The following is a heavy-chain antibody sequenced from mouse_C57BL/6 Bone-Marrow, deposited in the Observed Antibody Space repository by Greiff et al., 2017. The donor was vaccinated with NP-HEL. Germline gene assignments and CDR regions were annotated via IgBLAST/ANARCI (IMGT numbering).Heavy chain of an antibody. V-gene: IGHV1-26*01. J-gene: IGHJ1*03. Sequence: VQLQQSGPELVKPGASVKISCKASGYTFTDYYMNWVKQSHGKSLEWIGDINPNNGGTSYNQKFKGKATLTVDKSSSTAYMELRSLTSEDSAVYYCAREGYWYVDVWGTGTTVTVSS. CDR1: GYTFTDYY. CDR3: AREGYWYVDV. CDR2: INPNNGGT.